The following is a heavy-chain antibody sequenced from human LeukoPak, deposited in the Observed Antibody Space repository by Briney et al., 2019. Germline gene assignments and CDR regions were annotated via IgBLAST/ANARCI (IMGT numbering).Heavy chain of an antibody. CDR1: GFTFSNYN. J-gene: IGHJ4*02. CDR2: ISSSSSYI. D-gene: IGHD6-13*01. Sequence: GGSLRLSCAASGFTFSNYNMNWVRQAPGKGLEWVSSISSSSSYIYYGDSVKGRFTISRDNAKNSLFLQTNSLRAEDTAVYYCAKSDSSSWYPYFDYWGQGTLVTVSS. V-gene: IGHV3-21*04. CDR3: AKSDSSSWYPYFDY.